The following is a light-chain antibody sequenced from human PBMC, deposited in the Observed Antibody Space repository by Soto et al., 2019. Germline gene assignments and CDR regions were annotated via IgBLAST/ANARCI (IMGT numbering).Light chain of an antibody. V-gene: IGLV2-14*01. CDR1: SSDVGGYDY. J-gene: IGLJ1*01. CDR3: SSYSISTAYL. Sequence: QSVLTQPASVSVAPGQSITISCTGTSSDVGGYDYVSWYQLHPGKAPKLMVFEVSNRPSGVSYRFPGSKSGNTASLTISGLQAEEEADYFCSSYSISTAYLFGTGTKVTVL. CDR2: EVS.